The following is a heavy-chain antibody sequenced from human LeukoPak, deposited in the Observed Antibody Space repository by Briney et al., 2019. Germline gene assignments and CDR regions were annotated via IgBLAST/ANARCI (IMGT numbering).Heavy chain of an antibody. CDR1: GFTFSSYG. J-gene: IGHJ4*02. D-gene: IGHD1-26*01. CDR2: IWYDGSNK. Sequence: PGGSLRLSCAASGFTFSSYGMHWVRQAPGKWLEWVAVIWYDGSNKYHADSVKGRFTISRDNSKNTLYLQMNSLRAEDTAVYYCAKEAGQGVGSNRVCDYWGLGTLVTVSS. V-gene: IGHV3-33*06. CDR3: AKEAGQGVGSNRVCDY.